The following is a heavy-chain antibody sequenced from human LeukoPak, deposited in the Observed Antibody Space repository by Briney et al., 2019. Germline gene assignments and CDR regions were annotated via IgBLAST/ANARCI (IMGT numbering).Heavy chain of an antibody. CDR3: ARDDYGDYVSYFLH. Sequence: ASVTVSCKASGYTFTNYGISWVRQAPGQGPEWMGWISAYNGQTNYAQKVQGRVTMTTDTSTSTAYMELRSLRSDDPAVYYCARDDYGDYVSYFLHWGQGTLVIVSS. J-gene: IGHJ1*01. CDR1: GYTFTNYG. V-gene: IGHV1-18*01. D-gene: IGHD4-17*01. CDR2: ISAYNGQT.